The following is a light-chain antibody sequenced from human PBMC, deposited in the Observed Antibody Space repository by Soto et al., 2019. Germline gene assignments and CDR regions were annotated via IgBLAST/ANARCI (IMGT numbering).Light chain of an antibody. CDR1: ISDVYDYKY. V-gene: IGLV2-14*01. J-gene: IGLJ3*02. Sequence: QSALTQPASGSGAPGQSITISCTATISDVYDYKYVSWYQQHPGKAPKLIIYEVTHRPSGVSSRFSGSKSDNTASLTISGLQAEDEADYYCSSFTPYSLGVFGGGTKLPVL. CDR3: SSFTPYSLGV. CDR2: EVT.